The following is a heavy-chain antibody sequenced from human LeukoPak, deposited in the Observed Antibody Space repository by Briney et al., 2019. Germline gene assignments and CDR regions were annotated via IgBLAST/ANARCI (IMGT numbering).Heavy chain of an antibody. CDR3: ARPPHGVGATGNY. V-gene: IGHV3-11*01. Sequence: SGGSLRLSCAASGFTFSDYYMSWLRQAPGKGLEWVSYISSSGSTIYYADSVKGRFTISRDNAKNSLYLQLNSLRAEDTAVYYCARPPHGVGATGNYWGQGTLVTVSS. D-gene: IGHD1-26*01. J-gene: IGHJ4*02. CDR2: ISSSGSTI. CDR1: GFTFSDYY.